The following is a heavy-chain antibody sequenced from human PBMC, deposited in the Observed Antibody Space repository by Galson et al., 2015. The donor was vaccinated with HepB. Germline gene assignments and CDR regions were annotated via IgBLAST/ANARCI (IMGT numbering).Heavy chain of an antibody. D-gene: IGHD3-10*01. V-gene: IGHV3-21*01. Sequence: SLRLSCAASGFTFSSYSMNWVRQAPGKGLEWVSSISSSSSYIYYADSVKGRFTISRDNAKNSLYLQMNSLRAEDTAVYYCARARFGESYPPLIDYWGQGTLVTVSS. CDR1: GFTFSSYS. J-gene: IGHJ4*02. CDR3: ARARFGESYPPLIDY. CDR2: ISSSSSYI.